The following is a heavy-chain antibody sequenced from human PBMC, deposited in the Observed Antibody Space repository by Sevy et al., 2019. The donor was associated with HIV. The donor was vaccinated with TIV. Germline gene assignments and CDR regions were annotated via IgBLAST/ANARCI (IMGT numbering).Heavy chain of an antibody. Sequence: GVSVKVSCKASGYTFTSYGISWVRQAPGQGLEWMGWISAYNGNTNYAQKLQGRVTMTTDTSTSTAYMELRSLRSDDTAVYYCARDQVYCGGDCYSPSFDPWGQGTLVTVSS. D-gene: IGHD2-21*02. CDR1: GYTFTSYG. J-gene: IGHJ5*02. CDR2: ISAYNGNT. CDR3: ARDQVYCGGDCYSPSFDP. V-gene: IGHV1-18*01.